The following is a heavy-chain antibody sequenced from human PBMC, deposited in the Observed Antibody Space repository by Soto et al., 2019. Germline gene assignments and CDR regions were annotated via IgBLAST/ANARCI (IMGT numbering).Heavy chain of an antibody. D-gene: IGHD6-13*01. J-gene: IGHJ6*03. CDR2: IKPNSGGK. V-gene: IGHV1-2*02. CDR3: ARVGAAGDYYYYYLHV. CDR1: GYTFTGYY. Sequence: ASVKVSCKASGYTFTGYYMHWVRQAPGQGLEWMGWIKPNSGGKNYAQKIQGSVTMTTDTSTSTVYMELSSLRSEDTAVYYCARVGAAGDYYYYYLHVCGTAPPVTAP.